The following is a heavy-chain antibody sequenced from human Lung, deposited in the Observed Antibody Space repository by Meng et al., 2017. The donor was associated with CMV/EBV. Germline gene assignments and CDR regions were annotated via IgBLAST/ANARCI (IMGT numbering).Heavy chain of an antibody. V-gene: IGHV3-7*04. CDR3: ARVPSSGYSPFDS. CDR1: GFNVGTYW. Sequence: GEXXKISCAASGFNVGTYWMTWVRQAPGKGLQWVANINQEGNWKAYVDSVKGRFTISRDNARNSVYLQMNSLRPEDTGVFYCARVPSSGYSPFDSWGPGTLVTVSS. J-gene: IGHJ4*02. D-gene: IGHD3-22*01. CDR2: INQEGNWK.